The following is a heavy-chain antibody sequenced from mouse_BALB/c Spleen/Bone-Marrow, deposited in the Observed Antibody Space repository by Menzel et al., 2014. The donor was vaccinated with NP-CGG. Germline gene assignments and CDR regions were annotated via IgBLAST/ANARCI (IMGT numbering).Heavy chain of an antibody. CDR2: INPSSGYT. CDR3: ARRYGSLWYFDV. CDR1: GYTFTDYW. J-gene: IGHJ1*01. D-gene: IGHD1-1*01. Sequence: VQLQQSGAELAKPGASVKLSCKASGYTFTDYWMHWVKQRPGQGLEWIGYINPSSGYTEYNQKFKDKATLAADKSSSTAYMQLNILTSEDSAVYYCARRYGSLWYFDVWGAGTTVTLSS. V-gene: IGHV1-7*01.